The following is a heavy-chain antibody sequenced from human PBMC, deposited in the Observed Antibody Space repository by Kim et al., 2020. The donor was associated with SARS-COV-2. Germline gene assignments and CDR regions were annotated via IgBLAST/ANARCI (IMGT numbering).Heavy chain of an antibody. CDR1: GGSISSGDYY. V-gene: IGHV4-30-4*01. CDR3: ARGKLTIRNVFDY. J-gene: IGHJ4*02. Sequence: SETLSLTCTVSGGSISSGDYYWSWIRQPPGKGLEWIGYIYYSGSTYYNPSLKSRVTISVDTSKNQFSLKLSSVTAADTAVYYCARGKLTIRNVFDYWGQGTLVTVSS. CDR2: IYYSGST. D-gene: IGHD3-9*01.